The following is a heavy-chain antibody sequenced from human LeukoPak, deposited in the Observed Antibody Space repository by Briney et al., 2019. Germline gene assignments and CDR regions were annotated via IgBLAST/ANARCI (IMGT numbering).Heavy chain of an antibody. J-gene: IGHJ4*02. D-gene: IGHD4-23*01. CDR1: GDSISIGGYY. CDR3: ARDSGGAVTPTFEV. V-gene: IGHV4-30-2*01. Sequence: SETLSLTCTVSGDSISIGGYYWSWIRQPPGKGLEWIGYIHHSGYTSYNPSLESRVTISLERSNNQFSLKLSSVTAADTAVYYCARDSGGAVTPTFEVWGQGTLVTVSS. CDR2: IHHSGYT.